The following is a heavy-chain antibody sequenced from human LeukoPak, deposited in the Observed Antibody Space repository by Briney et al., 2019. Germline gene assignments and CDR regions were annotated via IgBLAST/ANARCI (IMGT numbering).Heavy chain of an antibody. V-gene: IGHV3-23*01. CDR3: AKGFGWYYYYGMDV. D-gene: IGHD6-19*01. CDR2: ISGSGGST. CDR1: GFTFSSYA. J-gene: IGHJ6*02. Sequence: PGGSLRLSCAASGFTFSSYAMSWVRQAPGKGLEWVSAISGSGGSTYYADSVKGRFTISRDNSKNTLYLQMNSLRAEDTAVYYCAKGFGWYYYYGMDVWGQGTTVTVSS.